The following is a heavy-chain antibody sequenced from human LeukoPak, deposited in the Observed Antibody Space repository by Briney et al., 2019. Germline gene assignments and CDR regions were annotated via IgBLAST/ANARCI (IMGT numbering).Heavy chain of an antibody. Sequence: GGSLRLSCAASGFTFSSYGMHWVRQAPGKGLEWVAVISYDGSNKYYADSVKGRFTISRDNSKNTLYLQMNSLRAEDTAVYYCAKGAGGVVKSAFDIWGQGTIVTVSS. CDR3: AKGAGGVVKSAFDI. J-gene: IGHJ3*02. V-gene: IGHV3-30*18. D-gene: IGHD3-16*01. CDR2: ISYDGSNK. CDR1: GFTFSSYG.